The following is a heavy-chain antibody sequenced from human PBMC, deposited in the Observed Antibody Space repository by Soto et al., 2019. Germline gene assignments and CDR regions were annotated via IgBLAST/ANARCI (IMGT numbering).Heavy chain of an antibody. V-gene: IGHV1-69*04. CDR2: IIPILGIA. CDR3: ARDTPPLYFDTFTGLHYYYYYGLDV. J-gene: IGHJ6*02. Sequence: VKVSCKASGGTFSSYTISWGRQAPGQGLEWMGRIIPILGIANYAQKFQGRVTITADKSTSTAYMELSSLRSEDPAVYYCARDTPPLYFDTFTGLHYYYYYGLDVSGQRTTVTVSS. D-gene: IGHD3-9*01. CDR1: GGTFSSYT.